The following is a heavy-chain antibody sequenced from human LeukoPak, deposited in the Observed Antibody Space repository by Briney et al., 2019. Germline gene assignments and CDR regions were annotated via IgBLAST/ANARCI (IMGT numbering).Heavy chain of an antibody. V-gene: IGHV3-30*02. CDR3: AKYNWNDLTPLGY. CDR1: GFTFSSYG. D-gene: IGHD1-20*01. Sequence: PGGSLRLSCAASGFTFSSYGMHWVRQAPGKGPEWVAFIRYDGSNKYYADSVKGRFTISRDNSKNTLYLQMNSLRAEDTAVYYCAKYNWNDLTPLGYWGQGTLVTVSS. J-gene: IGHJ4*02. CDR2: IRYDGSNK.